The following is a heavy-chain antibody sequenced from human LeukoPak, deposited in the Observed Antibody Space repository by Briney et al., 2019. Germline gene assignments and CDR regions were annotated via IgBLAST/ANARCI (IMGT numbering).Heavy chain of an antibody. CDR3: ARDYGDYYDSSGYYFGFDP. D-gene: IGHD3-22*01. Sequence: KTSQTLSLTCTVSGGSISSGGYYWSWIRQHPGKGLKWIGSIYYSGSTYYNPSLKSRVTISVDTSKNQFSLKLSSVTAADTAVYYCARDYGDYYDSSGYYFGFDPWGQGTLVTVSS. CDR2: IYYSGST. V-gene: IGHV4-31*03. J-gene: IGHJ5*02. CDR1: GGSISSGGYY.